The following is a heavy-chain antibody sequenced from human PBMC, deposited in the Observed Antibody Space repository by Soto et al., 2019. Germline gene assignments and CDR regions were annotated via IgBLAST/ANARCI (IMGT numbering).Heavy chain of an antibody. Sequence: SETLSLTCTVSGGSISSSSYYWGWIRQPPGKGLEWIGSIYYSGSTYYNPSLKSRVTISVDTSKNQFSLKLSSVTAADTAVYYCARLGYCSGGSCSGYYYYYMDVWGNGTTVTVSS. V-gene: IGHV4-39*01. CDR3: ARLGYCSGGSCSGYYYYYMDV. CDR1: GGSISSSSYY. J-gene: IGHJ6*03. D-gene: IGHD2-15*01. CDR2: IYYSGST.